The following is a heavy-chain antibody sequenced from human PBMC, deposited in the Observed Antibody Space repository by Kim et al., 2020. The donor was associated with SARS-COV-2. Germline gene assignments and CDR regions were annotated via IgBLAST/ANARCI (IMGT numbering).Heavy chain of an antibody. J-gene: IGHJ2*01. V-gene: IGHV4-59*13. CDR2: IYYSGST. D-gene: IGHD6-13*01. CDR1: GGSISSYY. Sequence: SETLSLTCTVSGGSISSYYWSWIRQPPGKGLEWIGYIYYSGSTNYNPSLKSRVTISVDTSKNQFSLKLSSVTAADTAVYYCARGSWADYWYFDLWGRGTLVTVSS. CDR3: ARGSWADYWYFDL.